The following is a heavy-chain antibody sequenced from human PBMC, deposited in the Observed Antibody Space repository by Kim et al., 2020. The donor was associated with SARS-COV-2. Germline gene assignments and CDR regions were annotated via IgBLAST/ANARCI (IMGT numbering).Heavy chain of an antibody. D-gene: IGHD2-2*01. V-gene: IGHV3-74*01. CDR3: ARPSSTSCPCYYMDV. J-gene: IGHJ6*03. CDR1: GFTFSTYW. Sequence: GGSLRLSFAASGFTFSTYWIYWVRHAPGQGRSLIARIKRDVSITTYEDSVKGRFTITRDNATNTLYLQMNSLRAEDTAVYYCARPSSTSCPCYYMDVWGEGTTVTGS. CDR2: IKRDVSIT.